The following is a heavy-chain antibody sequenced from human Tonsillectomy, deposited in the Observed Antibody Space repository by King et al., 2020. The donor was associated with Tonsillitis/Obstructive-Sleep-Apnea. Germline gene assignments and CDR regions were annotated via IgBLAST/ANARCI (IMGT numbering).Heavy chain of an antibody. D-gene: IGHD1/OR15-1a*01. CDR2: IYYGGRT. J-gene: IGHJ3*02. CDR1: WFTVSNTY. CDR3: SRGGDENKGHDAFDI. Sequence: QLVQSGGGLIQPGGSLRLSCAASWFTVSNTYMSWVPQAPGKGLEWVSFIYYGGRTYYADSVKGRFTISRAASKNTLYLQVNSLRAEDTAVYYCSRGGDENKGHDAFDIWGQGTMVTVSS. V-gene: IGHV3-53*01.